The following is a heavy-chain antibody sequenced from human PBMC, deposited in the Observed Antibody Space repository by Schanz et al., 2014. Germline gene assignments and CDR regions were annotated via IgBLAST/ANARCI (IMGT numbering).Heavy chain of an antibody. CDR3: ARDQVIYGMDV. CDR2: IYSRGGT. Sequence: EVQLEVSGGGLVQPGGSLRLSCEASGFNVGNNYMSWVRQPPGKGLECISIIYSRGGTFHADSVKGRFTISRDKSKNTLYLQMNSLRAEDTAVYYCARDQVIYGMDVWGQGTTVTVSS. V-gene: IGHV3-66*01. CDR1: GFNVGNNY. J-gene: IGHJ6*02. D-gene: IGHD2-21*01.